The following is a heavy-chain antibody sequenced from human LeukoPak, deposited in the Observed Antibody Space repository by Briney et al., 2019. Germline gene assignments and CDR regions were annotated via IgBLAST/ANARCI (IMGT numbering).Heavy chain of an antibody. V-gene: IGHV4-59*08. CDR1: GGSIISYY. CDR3: ARLDGSYFDY. J-gene: IGHJ4*02. Sequence: SETLSLTCTVSGGSIISYYWSWIRQPPGKGLEYIGYIYYSGSTNYNPSLKSRVTISVDTSKNQFSLKLSSVTAADTAVYYCARLDGSYFDYWGQGTLVTVSS. D-gene: IGHD3-10*01. CDR2: IYYSGST.